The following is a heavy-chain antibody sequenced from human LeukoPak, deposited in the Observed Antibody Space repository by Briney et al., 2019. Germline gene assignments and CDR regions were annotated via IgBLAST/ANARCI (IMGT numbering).Heavy chain of an antibody. J-gene: IGHJ4*02. CDR3: STGGYFFDY. CDR1: GFIFSNAW. Sequence: PGGSLRLSCVGSGFIFSNAWMNWVRQAPGKGLEWVGRIKSKVDGETIDYAAPTKSRFTISRDDSKNTVYLQMNGLKTEDTAVSYCSTGGYFFDYWGQGTLVTVSS. CDR2: IKSKVDGETI. V-gene: IGHV3-15*07.